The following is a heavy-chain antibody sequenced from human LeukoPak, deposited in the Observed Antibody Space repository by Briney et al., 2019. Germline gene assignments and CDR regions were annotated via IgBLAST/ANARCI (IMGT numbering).Heavy chain of an antibody. Sequence: GGSLRLSCAASGFTFNTHAMSWVRQAPGKGLEWVSGINGNGASTYYSDSVKGRFTISRDNSRNTLYLQMSSLRAEDTAVYYCAKDQGYSYYYLDYWGQGTLVTVSS. CDR1: GFTFNTHA. J-gene: IGHJ4*02. CDR3: AKDQGYSYYYLDY. V-gene: IGHV3-23*01. CDR2: INGNGAST. D-gene: IGHD5-18*01.